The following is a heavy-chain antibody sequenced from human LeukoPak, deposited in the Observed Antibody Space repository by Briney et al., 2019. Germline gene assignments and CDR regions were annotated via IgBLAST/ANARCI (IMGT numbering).Heavy chain of an antibody. CDR2: IIPIFGTA. D-gene: IGHD6-13*01. CDR3: ARAPHIAAAGIGSAP. Sequence: VASVKVSCKASGGTFSSYAISWVRQAPGQGLEWMGGIIPIFGTANYAQKFQGRVTITTDESTSTAYMELSSLRSEATAVYYCARAPHIAAAGIGSAPWGQGPLATAPS. J-gene: IGHJ5*02. CDR1: GGTFSSYA. V-gene: IGHV1-69*05.